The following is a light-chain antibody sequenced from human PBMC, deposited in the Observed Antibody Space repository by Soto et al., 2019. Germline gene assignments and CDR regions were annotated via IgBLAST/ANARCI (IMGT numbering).Light chain of an antibody. CDR1: SSNIGSNY. CDR3: AAWYDSLSGVV. V-gene: IGLV1-47*01. Sequence: QSVLTQPPSASGTPGQRVTISCSGSSSNIGSNYVYWYQQHPGTAPKLLIYRNNTRPSGVPDRFSGSKSGNSASLAISGLRSEDEADYYCAAWYDSLSGVVFGGGTKLTVL. CDR2: RNN. J-gene: IGLJ2*01.